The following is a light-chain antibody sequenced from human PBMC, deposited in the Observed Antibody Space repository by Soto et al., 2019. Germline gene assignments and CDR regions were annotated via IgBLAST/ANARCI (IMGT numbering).Light chain of an antibody. CDR2: AVS. CDR1: SNDIGDYNY. V-gene: IGLV2-14*01. CDR3: SSYTTSSTLSVV. Sequence: QSALTQPASVSGSPGQSITISCTGTSNDIGDYNYVSWYQQHPGKAPKLMIYAVSNRPSGVSNRFSGSKSGNTASLTISGRQAEDEAAYYCSSYTTSSTLSVVFGGGTKLTVL. J-gene: IGLJ2*01.